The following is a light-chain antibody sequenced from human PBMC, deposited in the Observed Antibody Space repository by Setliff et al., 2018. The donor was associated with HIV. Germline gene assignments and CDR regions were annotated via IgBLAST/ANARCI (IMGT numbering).Light chain of an antibody. Sequence: QSALTQPASVSGSPGQSITVSCTGTSSDVGAYNYVSWYQQHPGKAPKLIIHEVSDRPSGVSNRFSGSKSGNTASLTISGLQAEDEAEYYCSSYTGSDTFDAFGTGTKVTVL. CDR3: SSYTGSDTFDA. CDR1: SSDVGAYNY. CDR2: EVS. J-gene: IGLJ1*01. V-gene: IGLV2-14*01.